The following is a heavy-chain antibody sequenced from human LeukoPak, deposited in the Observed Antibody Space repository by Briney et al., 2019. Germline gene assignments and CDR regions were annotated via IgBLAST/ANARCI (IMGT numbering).Heavy chain of an antibody. D-gene: IGHD3-3*01. CDR2: IXHSGST. J-gene: IGHJ4*02. CDR3: ASRAGDYDFWSGYYFDY. Sequence: SETLSLTCAVYGGXFSGYXWXXXXXXXGXXXXXXGEIXHSGSTNYNPSLXXXVXISVXTSXXXFSLKLSSVTAADTAVYYCASRAGDYDFWSGYYFDYWGQGTLVTVSS. CDR1: GGXFSGYX. V-gene: IGHV4-34*01.